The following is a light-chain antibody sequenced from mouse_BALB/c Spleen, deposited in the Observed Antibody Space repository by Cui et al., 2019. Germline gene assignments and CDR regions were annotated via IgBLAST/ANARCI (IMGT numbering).Light chain of an antibody. CDR2: STS. J-gene: IGKJ4*01. V-gene: IGKV4-57*01. CDR3: QQRSSYPFT. Sequence: QIVLTQSPAIMPSSPGEKVTINCRASSSVKYMHWFQQKPGTSAKLWIYSTSNLASGVPARFSGSGSGTSYSLTISRMEAEDAATYYCQQRSSYPFTFGSGTKLEIK. CDR1: SSVKY.